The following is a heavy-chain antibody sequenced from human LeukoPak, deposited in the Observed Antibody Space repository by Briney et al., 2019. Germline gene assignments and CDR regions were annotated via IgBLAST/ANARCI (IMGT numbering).Heavy chain of an antibody. CDR2: IYYSGST. CDR3: ARVSYYGSGSYFLDY. CDR1: GGSVSSGSYY. D-gene: IGHD3-10*01. J-gene: IGHJ4*02. Sequence: PSETLSLTCTVSGGSVSSGSYYWSWIRQPPGKGLEWTGYIYYSGSTNYNPSLKSRVTISVDTSKNQFSLKLSSVTAADTAVYYCARVSYYGSGSYFLDYWGQGTLVTVSS. V-gene: IGHV4-61*01.